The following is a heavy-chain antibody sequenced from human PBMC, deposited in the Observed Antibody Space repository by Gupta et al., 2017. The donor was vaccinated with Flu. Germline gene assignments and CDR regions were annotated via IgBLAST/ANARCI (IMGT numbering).Heavy chain of an antibody. CDR2: IKSRGDGGTT. Sequence: LSCAASRFIFSTSYMSWVRQAPGKGLEWIGRIKSRGDGGTTDYAAPVKGRFTISRDDSNNTLYLQMNSLKIEDTAVYHCTSDDHDYWGQGTLVSVSS. CDR1: RFIFSTSY. CDR3: TSDDHDY. J-gene: IGHJ4*02. V-gene: IGHV3-15*01.